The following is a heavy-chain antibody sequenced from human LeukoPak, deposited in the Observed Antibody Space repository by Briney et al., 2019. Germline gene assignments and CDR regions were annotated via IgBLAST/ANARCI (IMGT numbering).Heavy chain of an antibody. CDR2: IYHSGST. J-gene: IGHJ4*02. Sequence: DPSETLSLTCTVSGYSISSGYYWGWIRQPPGKGLEWIGSIYHSGSTYYNPSLKSRVTISVDTSKNQFSLKLSSVTAADTAMYYCARGDRPPAVFDYWGQGTLVTVSS. D-gene: IGHD3-16*01. CDR3: ARGDRPPAVFDY. CDR1: GYSISSGYY. V-gene: IGHV4-38-2*02.